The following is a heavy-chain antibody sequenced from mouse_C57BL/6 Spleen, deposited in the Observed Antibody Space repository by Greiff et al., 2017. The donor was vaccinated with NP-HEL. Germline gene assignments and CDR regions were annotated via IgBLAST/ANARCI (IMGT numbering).Heavy chain of an antibody. CDR3: ARRGDYGNCFDY. V-gene: IGHV1-82*01. CDR2: IYPGDGDT. J-gene: IGHJ2*01. Sequence: VQLVESGPELVKPGASVKISCKASGYAFSSSWMNWVKQRPGKGLEWIGRIYPGDGDTNYNGKFKGKATLTADKSSSTAYMQLSSLTSEDSAVYFCARRGDYGNCFDYWGQGTTLTVSS. CDR1: GYAFSSSW. D-gene: IGHD2-1*01.